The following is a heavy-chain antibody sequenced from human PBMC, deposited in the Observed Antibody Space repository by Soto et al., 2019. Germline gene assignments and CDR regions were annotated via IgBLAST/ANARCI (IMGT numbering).Heavy chain of an antibody. Sequence: SETLSLTCAVSGGSISSSNWWSWVRQPPGKGLEWIGEIYHSGSTNYNPSLKSRVTISVDKSKNQFSLKLSSVTAADTAVYYCARDFGYCSSTSCYVVRNNWFDPWGQGTLVTVSS. J-gene: IGHJ5*02. CDR3: ARDFGYCSSTSCYVVRNNWFDP. CDR2: IYHSGST. CDR1: GGSISSSNW. D-gene: IGHD2-2*03. V-gene: IGHV4-4*02.